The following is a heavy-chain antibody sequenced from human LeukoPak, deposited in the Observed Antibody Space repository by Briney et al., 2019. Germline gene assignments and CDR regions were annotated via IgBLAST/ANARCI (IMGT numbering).Heavy chain of an antibody. V-gene: IGHV1-69*05. CDR2: IIPIFGTA. Sequence: SVKVSCKASGGTFSSYAISWVRQAPGQGLEWMGEIIPIFGTANYAQKFKGRVTITTDESTSTAYMEMSSLRSEDTAVYYCARGGVAARPYYFDYWGQGTLVTVSS. CDR1: GGTFSSYA. CDR3: ARGGVAARPYYFDY. J-gene: IGHJ4*02. D-gene: IGHD6-6*01.